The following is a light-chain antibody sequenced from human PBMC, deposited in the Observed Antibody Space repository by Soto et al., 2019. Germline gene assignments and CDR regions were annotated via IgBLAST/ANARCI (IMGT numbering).Light chain of an antibody. Sequence: EIVLTQSPGTLSLSPGDRATLSCRASQGVSSSYLAWYQQRPGQAPRLLIYSGSSRATGIPERFSGSGSETDFTLTISSLEAEDFAVYYCHQRTNWPPTYSFGQGTKLEIK. V-gene: IGKV3D-20*02. CDR3: HQRTNWPPTYS. J-gene: IGKJ2*03. CDR2: SGS. CDR1: QGVSSSY.